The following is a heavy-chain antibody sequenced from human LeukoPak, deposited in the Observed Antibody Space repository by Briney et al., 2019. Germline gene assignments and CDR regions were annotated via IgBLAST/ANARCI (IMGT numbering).Heavy chain of an antibody. D-gene: IGHD6-6*01. Sequence: GGSLRLSCAASGFTFSSYAMSWVRQAPGKGLEWVSAISGSGGSTYYADSVKGRFTISRDNSKNTLYLQMNSLRAEDTAVYYCAKDLLYSSSRLSYFDYWGQGTLVTVSS. CDR2: ISGSGGST. V-gene: IGHV3-23*01. CDR1: GFTFSSYA. J-gene: IGHJ4*02. CDR3: AKDLLYSSSRLSYFDY.